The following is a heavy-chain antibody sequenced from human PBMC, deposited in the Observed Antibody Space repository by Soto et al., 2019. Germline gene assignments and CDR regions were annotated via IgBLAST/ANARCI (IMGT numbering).Heavy chain of an antibody. CDR2: IYTSGST. Sequence: QVQLQESGPGLVKPSETLSLTCTVSGASISNNYWSWIRQSAGKGLEYIGRIYTSGSTIYNPSLKSRVTMSVDTSKNQFSLKLSYVSAADTAVYYCARKGYDGGWFDPWGQGTLVTVSS. CDR1: GASISNNY. V-gene: IGHV4-4*07. CDR3: ARKGYDGGWFDP. J-gene: IGHJ5*02. D-gene: IGHD5-12*01.